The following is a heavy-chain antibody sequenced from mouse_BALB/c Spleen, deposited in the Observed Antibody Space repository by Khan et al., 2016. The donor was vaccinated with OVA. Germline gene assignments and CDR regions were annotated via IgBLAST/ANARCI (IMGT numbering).Heavy chain of an antibody. CDR3: AKNGGHEGMDY. CDR2: IWRGGSR. V-gene: IGHV2-5-1*01. Sequence: QVQLKQSGPSLVQPSQSLPITCTVSGFSLTTYGGHWVRQSPREGPRWLGIIWRGGSRDYNAAFMSRLIITKDDSKSQVLDKLNSQQADETGIFYCAKNGGHEGMDYWGQGTSVTGSS. J-gene: IGHJ4*01. CDR1: GFSLTTYG. D-gene: IGHD6-1*01.